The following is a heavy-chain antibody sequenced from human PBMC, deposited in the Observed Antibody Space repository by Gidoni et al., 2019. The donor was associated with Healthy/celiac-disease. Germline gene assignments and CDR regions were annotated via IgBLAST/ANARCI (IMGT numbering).Heavy chain of an antibody. CDR2: ISGSGGST. CDR1: GCTFSSDA. D-gene: IGHD3-9*01. V-gene: IGHV3-23*01. CDR3: ATPDEYDILTGYYRTPFDY. Sequence: EVQLLESGGGLVQPGGSLRLSWAASGCTFSSDAMSWVRQAPGKGLEWVSAISGSGGSTYYADSVKGRFTISRDNSKNTLYLQMNSLRAEDTAVYYCATPDEYDILTGYYRTPFDYWGQGTLVTVSS. J-gene: IGHJ4*02.